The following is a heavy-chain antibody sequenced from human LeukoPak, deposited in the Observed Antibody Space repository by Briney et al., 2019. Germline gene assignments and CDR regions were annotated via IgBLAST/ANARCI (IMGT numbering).Heavy chain of an antibody. V-gene: IGHV3-43*02. CDR1: GFTFDDYA. J-gene: IGHJ6*02. CDR2: ISLGGGTT. Sequence: PGGSLRLSCAASGFTFDDYAMHWVRQTPEKGLEWVSLISLGGGTTYYADSVKGRFTISRDDSKNSLYLQMNSLTSEDTALYYCVKDQRIADTDMSAYSRYYYFGLDVWGQGTTVTVSS. D-gene: IGHD2-15*01. CDR3: VKDQRIADTDMSAYSRYYYFGLDV.